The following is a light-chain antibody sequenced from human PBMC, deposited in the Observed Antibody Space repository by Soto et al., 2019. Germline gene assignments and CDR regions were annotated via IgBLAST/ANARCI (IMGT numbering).Light chain of an antibody. CDR3: QQYKDYVYT. CDR1: QVISSW. Sequence: DIQMTQSPSSVSASVGDTVTFSCRASQVISSWMAWYQQKPGKAPKLLISDVSTLERGVPSRFSGSGSATEFTLTISGLQPDDFATYYCQQYKDYVYTFGQGTKVDI. V-gene: IGKV1-5*01. CDR2: DVS. J-gene: IGKJ2*01.